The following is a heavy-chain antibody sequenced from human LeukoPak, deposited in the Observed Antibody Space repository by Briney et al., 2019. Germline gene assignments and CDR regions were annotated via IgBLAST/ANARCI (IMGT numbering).Heavy chain of an antibody. CDR3: ARDQRQKDIVVVPAAYYYYYGMDV. CDR2: IKSKTDGGTT. J-gene: IGHJ6*02. V-gene: IGHV3-15*01. D-gene: IGHD2-2*01. Sequence: GGSLRLSCAASGFTFSNAWMTWVRQAPGKGLEWVGRIKSKTDGGTTDYAAPVKGRFTISRDDSKNTLYLQMNSLRAEDTAVYYCARDQRQKDIVVVPAAYYYYYGMDVWGQGTTVNVSS. CDR1: GFTFSNAW.